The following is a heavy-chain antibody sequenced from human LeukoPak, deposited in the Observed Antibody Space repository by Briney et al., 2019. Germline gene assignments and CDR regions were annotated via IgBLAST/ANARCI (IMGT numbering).Heavy chain of an antibody. CDR2: IYYSGVT. CDR1: DYSVSSNNW. V-gene: IGHV4-28*03. D-gene: IGHD1-26*01. Sequence: SETLSLTCAVSDYSVSSNNWWGWIRQPPGKGLEWIGYIYYSGVTNYNPSLESRFSMSIDKSNNHLSLEVTSVTAADTAMYYCTRESGAFSPFGFWGQGTLVTVSS. CDR3: TRESGAFSPFGF. J-gene: IGHJ4*02.